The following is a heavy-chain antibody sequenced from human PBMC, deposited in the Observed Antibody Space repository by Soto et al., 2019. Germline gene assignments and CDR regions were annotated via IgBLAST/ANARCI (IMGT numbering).Heavy chain of an antibody. D-gene: IGHD3-10*01. CDR3: ARAITMVRGVHFYFDY. V-gene: IGHV1-69*12. CDR1: GGTFSSYG. CDR2: TIPIFGTA. Sequence: QVQLVQSGAEVKKPGSSVKVSCKASGGTFSSYGFSWVRQAPGQGLEWMGGTIPIFGTANYAQKFQGRVTITADESTSTAYMELSSLRSEDTPVYYCARAITMVRGVHFYFDYWGQGALVTVSS. J-gene: IGHJ4*02.